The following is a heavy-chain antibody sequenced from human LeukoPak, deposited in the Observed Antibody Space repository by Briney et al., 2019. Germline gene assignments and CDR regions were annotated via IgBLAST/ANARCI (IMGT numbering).Heavy chain of an antibody. Sequence: GGSLRLSCAASGFTFDDYAMHWVRQAPGKGLEWVSGITWNSDNMFYADSVRGRFTISRDNAKNSLYLQMNSLRAEDTALYYCAKARGNSYFYYWGQGTLVTVSS. V-gene: IGHV3-9*01. CDR3: AKARGNSYFYY. J-gene: IGHJ4*02. CDR1: GFTFDDYA. D-gene: IGHD1-7*01. CDR2: ITWNSDNM.